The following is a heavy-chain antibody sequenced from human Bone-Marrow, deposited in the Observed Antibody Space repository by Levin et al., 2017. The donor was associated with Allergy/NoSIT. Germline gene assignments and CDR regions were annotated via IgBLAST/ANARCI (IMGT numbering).Heavy chain of an antibody. Sequence: PGGSLRLSCKGSGYNFATYWIGWVRQMPGKGLEWMGLMYAGKSDVRYSPSFQGQVTMSIDKSISTAYLQWSSLKASDTAMYYCARHPDQSSSWPSYDTWGQGTLVTVSS. CDR2: MYAGKSDV. CDR1: GYNFATYW. CDR3: ARHPDQSSSWPSYDT. D-gene: IGHD6-13*01. J-gene: IGHJ5*02. V-gene: IGHV5-51*01.